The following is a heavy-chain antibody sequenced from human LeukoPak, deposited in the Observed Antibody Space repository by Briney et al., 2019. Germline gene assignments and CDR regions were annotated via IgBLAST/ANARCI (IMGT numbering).Heavy chain of an antibody. D-gene: IGHD6-19*01. V-gene: IGHV4-39*01. J-gene: IGHJ5*02. CDR2: IYYSGST. Sequence: SETLSLTCTVSGGSISSNRYYWGWIRQPPGKGLEWIGSIYYSGSTYYNPSLKSRVTISVDTSKNQFSLKLTSVTAADTAVYFCARHADGSGSHSRHDWFDPWGQGTLVTVSS. CDR3: ARHADGSGSHSRHDWFDP. CDR1: GGSISSNRYY.